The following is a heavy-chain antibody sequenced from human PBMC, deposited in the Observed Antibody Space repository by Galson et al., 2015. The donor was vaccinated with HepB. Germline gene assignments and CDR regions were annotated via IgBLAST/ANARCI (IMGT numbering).Heavy chain of an antibody. Sequence: SVKVSCKASGGTFSSYAISWVRQAPGQGLEWMGGIIPIFGTANYAQKLQGRVTMTTDTSTSTAYMELRSLRSDDTAVYYCARAIRGLAVAGRDLWGRGTLVTVSS. CDR1: GGTFSSYA. D-gene: IGHD6-19*01. CDR3: ARAIRGLAVAGRDL. CDR2: IIPIFGTA. J-gene: IGHJ2*01. V-gene: IGHV1-69*05.